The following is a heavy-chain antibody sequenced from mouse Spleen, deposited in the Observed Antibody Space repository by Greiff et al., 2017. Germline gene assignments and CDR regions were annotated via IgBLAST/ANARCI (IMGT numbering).Heavy chain of an antibody. V-gene: IGHV1-81*01. CDR1: GYTFTSYG. CDR3: ARSSGYDGAY. D-gene: IGHD2-2*01. J-gene: IGHJ3*01. CDR2: IYPRSGNT. Sequence: VKLVESGAELARPGASVKLSCKASGYTFTSYGISWVKQRTGQGLEWIGEIYPRSGNTYYNEKFKGKATLTADKSSSTAYMELRSLTSEDSAVYFCARSSGYDGAYWGQGTLVTVSA.